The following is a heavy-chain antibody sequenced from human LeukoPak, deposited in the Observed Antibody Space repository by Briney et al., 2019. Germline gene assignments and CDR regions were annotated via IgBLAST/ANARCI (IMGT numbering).Heavy chain of an antibody. D-gene: IGHD1/OR15-1a*01. V-gene: IGHV3-11*01. CDR3: ALGPINKDFYFGMDV. CDR2: ISNSGSTV. J-gene: IGHJ6*02. Sequence: GGSLRLSCAASGFTFSDYYMTWLRQAPGKGLEWLSYISNSGSTVFYADSVKGRFTVSRDNAKRSLYLQIERLRDDDTAVYHCALGPINKDFYFGMDVWGHGPTVTVSS. CDR1: GFTFSDYY.